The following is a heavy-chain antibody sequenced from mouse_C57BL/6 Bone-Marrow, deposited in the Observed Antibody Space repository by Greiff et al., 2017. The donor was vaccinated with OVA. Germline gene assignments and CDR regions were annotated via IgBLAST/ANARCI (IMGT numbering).Heavy chain of an antibody. J-gene: IGHJ4*01. V-gene: IGHV8-12*01. D-gene: IGHD1-1*01. Sequence: QITLKESGPGILQSSQTLSLTCSFSGFSLSTSGMGVSWIRQPSGKGLEWLAHIYWDDDKRYNPSLKSRLTISKDTSRNQVFLKITSVDTADTATYYCARRYYGSSSYYAMDYWGQGTSVTVSS. CDR3: ARRYYGSSSYYAMDY. CDR2: IYWDDDK. CDR1: GFSLSTSGMG.